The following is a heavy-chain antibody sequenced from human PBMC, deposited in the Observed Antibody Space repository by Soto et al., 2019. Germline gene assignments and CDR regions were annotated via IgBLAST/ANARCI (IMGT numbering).Heavy chain of an antibody. J-gene: IGHJ6*03. D-gene: IGHD2-15*01. Sequence: QVPLVESGGGVVQSGRSLRLSCAASGFTFSGYAIHWVRQAPGKGLQWVAVISFDGNNHHYADSVKGRFSISRDNSKNTVSLQMNSLRPEDTAVHYCARGSCSGGTCYNMDVWGQGTTVTVSS. CDR1: GFTFSGYA. V-gene: IGHV3-30-3*01. CDR2: ISFDGNNH. CDR3: ARGSCSGGTCYNMDV.